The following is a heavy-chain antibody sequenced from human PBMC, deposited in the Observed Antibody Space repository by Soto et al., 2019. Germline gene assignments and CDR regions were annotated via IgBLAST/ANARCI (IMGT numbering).Heavy chain of an antibody. Sequence: QVLLVQSGAEVEKPGASVKVCCKASGYSFSNYAVHWVRQAPGQRLEWMGWVNAGNGNTRYSQNFQGSVTITTDTIVRAPYLELSSLRAEGTAVYYCARGHHAVVAVASWYYYMDVWGKGTTVTVSS. CDR1: GYSFSNYA. CDR3: ARGHHAVVAVASWYYYMDV. V-gene: IGHV1-3*01. D-gene: IGHD2-2*01. CDR2: VNAGNGNT. J-gene: IGHJ6*03.